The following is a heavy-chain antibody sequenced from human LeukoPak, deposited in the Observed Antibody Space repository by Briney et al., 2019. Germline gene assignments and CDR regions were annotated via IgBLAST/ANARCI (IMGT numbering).Heavy chain of an antibody. J-gene: IGHJ4*02. Sequence: PGGSLRLSCAASGFTFSDYYMSWIRQAPGKGLEWVSYISSSGSTIYYADSVKGRFTISRDNAKNSLYLQMNSLRAEDTAVYYCATAGAVRNYYYSSGSFDYWGQGTLVTVSS. CDR3: ATAGAVRNYYYSSGSFDY. D-gene: IGHD3-10*01. CDR1: GFTFSDYY. CDR2: ISSSGSTI. V-gene: IGHV3-11*04.